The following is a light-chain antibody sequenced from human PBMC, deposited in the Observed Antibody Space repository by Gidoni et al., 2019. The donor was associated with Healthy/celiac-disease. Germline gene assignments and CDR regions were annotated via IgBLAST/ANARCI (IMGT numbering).Light chain of an antibody. CDR2: AAS. CDR1: QSISSY. Sequence: DIQMTQSPSSLSASVGDRGTIPCRASQSISSYLNWYQQKPVKAPKLLIYAASSLQSGVPSRFSGSGSGTDFTLTISSLQPEDFATYYCQQSYSTPRWTFGQGTKVEIK. CDR3: QQSYSTPRWT. J-gene: IGKJ1*01. V-gene: IGKV1-39*01.